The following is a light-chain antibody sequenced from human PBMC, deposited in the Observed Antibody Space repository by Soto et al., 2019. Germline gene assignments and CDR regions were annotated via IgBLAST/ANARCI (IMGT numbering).Light chain of an antibody. J-gene: IGLJ1*01. V-gene: IGLV2-14*01. CDR2: DVR. CDR1: SSDVGGYNF. CDR3: SSYTSISTYV. Sequence: QSVLTQPASVSGSPGQSITISCTGNSSDVGGYNFVSWYQQHPGKAPKLMIYDVRNRPSGVSNRSSGSKSVNTASLTISGLQAEDEADYYCSSYTSISTYVFGTGTKLTVL.